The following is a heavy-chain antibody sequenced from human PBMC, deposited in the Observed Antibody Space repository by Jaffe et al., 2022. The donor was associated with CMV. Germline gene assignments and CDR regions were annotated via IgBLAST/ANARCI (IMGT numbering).Heavy chain of an antibody. V-gene: IGHV4-31*03. CDR3: ARVRDYGVDY. D-gene: IGHD4-17*01. CDR2: IRYRGKS. CDR1: RVAITTGGYY. Sequence: QVQLQESGPGLVKPSETLSLTCTVSRVAITTGGYYWGWIRQPPGKGLESIGCIRYRGKSYYNSSLKSRVSISLDTSKNQFSLKVNSVTAADTAVYYCARVRDYGVDYWGQGTLVTVSS. J-gene: IGHJ4*02.